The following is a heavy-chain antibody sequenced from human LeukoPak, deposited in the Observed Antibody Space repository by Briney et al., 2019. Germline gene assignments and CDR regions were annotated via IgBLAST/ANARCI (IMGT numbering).Heavy chain of an antibody. D-gene: IGHD3-22*01. Sequence: ASVKVSCKASGYTFTSYYMHWVRQAPGQGLEWMGIINPSGGSTSYAQKFQGRVTITTDESTSTAYMELSSLRSEDTAVYYCAREAFYYDSSGYLGWFDPWGQGTLVTVSS. CDR1: GYTFTSYY. CDR3: AREAFYYDSSGYLGWFDP. V-gene: IGHV1-46*01. CDR2: INPSGGST. J-gene: IGHJ5*02.